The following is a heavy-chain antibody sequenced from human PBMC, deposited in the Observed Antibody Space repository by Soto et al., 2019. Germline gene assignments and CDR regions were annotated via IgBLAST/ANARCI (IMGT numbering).Heavy chain of an antibody. CDR2: ISAYNGNT. V-gene: IGHV1-18*01. Sequence: GLEWMGWISAYNGNTNYAQKLQGRVTMTTDTSTSTAYMELRSLRSDDTAVYYCARVRPMITFGGPPPNRNNAYWGQGTLVTVSS. CDR3: ARVRPMITFGGPPPNRNNAY. J-gene: IGHJ1*01. D-gene: IGHD3-16*01.